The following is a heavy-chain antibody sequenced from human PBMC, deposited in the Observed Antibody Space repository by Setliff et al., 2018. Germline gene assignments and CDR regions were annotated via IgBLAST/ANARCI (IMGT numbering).Heavy chain of an antibody. Sequence: SETLSPTCPVPGDSISRTSYPWGWVRQPPGKGLEWIGSFYCTGTAYYNPSLKSRVTISVDTSKHQFSLQVTSLAATDTALYFCARHEFVGGYYGSVTYRHFDYWGQGILVTVSS. V-gene: IGHV4-39*01. CDR2: FYCTGTA. CDR1: GDSISRTSYP. CDR3: ARHEFVGGYYGSVTYRHFDY. D-gene: IGHD3-10*01. J-gene: IGHJ4*02.